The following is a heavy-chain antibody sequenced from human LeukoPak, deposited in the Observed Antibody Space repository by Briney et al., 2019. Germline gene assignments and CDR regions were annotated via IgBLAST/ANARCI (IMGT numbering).Heavy chain of an antibody. CDR2: FDPEDGET. J-gene: IGHJ3*02. D-gene: IGHD3-22*01. Sequence: ASVTVSFKVSGYTLTELSMHWVRQAPGKGLEWMGGFDPEDGETIYAQKFQGRVTMTEDTSTDTAYMELSSLRSEDTAVYYCATRRITMIVVVPGDAFDIWGQGTMVTVSS. V-gene: IGHV1-24*01. CDR1: GYTLTELS. CDR3: ATRRITMIVVVPGDAFDI.